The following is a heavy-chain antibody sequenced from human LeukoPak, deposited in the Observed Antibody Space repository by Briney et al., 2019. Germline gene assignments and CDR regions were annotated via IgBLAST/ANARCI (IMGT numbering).Heavy chain of an antibody. D-gene: IGHD1-1*01. Sequence: PGGSLRLSCAASRFTFSNYAMSWVRQAPGKGLEWVSSIRGSGSNTFYADSVKGRFAISRDNSKSTLYLQMNSLRAEDTAVYYCAKDWTRTGTNFFDYWGQGTLVTVSS. CDR3: AKDWTRTGTNFFDY. CDR2: IRGSGSNT. CDR1: RFTFSNYA. V-gene: IGHV3-23*01. J-gene: IGHJ4*02.